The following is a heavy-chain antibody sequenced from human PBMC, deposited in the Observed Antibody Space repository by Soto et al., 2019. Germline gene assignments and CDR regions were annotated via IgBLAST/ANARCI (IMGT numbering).Heavy chain of an antibody. CDR1: GYSFTSYW. J-gene: IGHJ5*02. D-gene: IGHD6-25*01. V-gene: IGHV5-51*01. Sequence: GESLKISCKGSGYSFTSYWIGWVRQMPGKGLERMGIIYPGDSDTRYSPSFQGQVTISADKSISTAYLQWSSLKASDTAMYYCPGISLSGKEAENWFDPWGQGTLVTVSA. CDR2: IYPGDSDT. CDR3: PGISLSGKEAENWFDP.